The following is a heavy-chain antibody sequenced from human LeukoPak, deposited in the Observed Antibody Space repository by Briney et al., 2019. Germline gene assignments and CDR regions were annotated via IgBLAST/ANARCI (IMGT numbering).Heavy chain of an antibody. CDR2: MYTSGST. CDR1: GGSITSGSYY. J-gene: IGHJ6*03. V-gene: IGHV4-61*02. CDR3: ARDLLLTTPPYYYYYYMDV. Sequence: SETLSLTCNVSGGSITSGSYYWTWIRQPAGKGLEWIGRMYTSGSTNYNPSLKSRVTISVDTSKNQFSLRLSSVTAADTAVYYCARDLLLTTPPYYYYYYMDVWGKGTTVTVSS. D-gene: IGHD4-11*01.